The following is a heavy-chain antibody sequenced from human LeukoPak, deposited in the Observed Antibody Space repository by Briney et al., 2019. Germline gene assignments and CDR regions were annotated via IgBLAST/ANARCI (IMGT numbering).Heavy chain of an antibody. Sequence: GGSLRLSCAASGFTFSSYGMHWVRQAPGKGLEWVAVISYDGNTKYYADSVKGRFTISRDNSKNTLYLQMNSLRAEDTAVYYCAALLIKVGGRKGPYYFDYWGQGTLVTVSS. D-gene: IGHD3-16*01. CDR3: AALLIKVGGRKGPYYFDY. CDR1: GFTFSSYG. CDR2: ISYDGNTK. V-gene: IGHV3-30*03. J-gene: IGHJ4*02.